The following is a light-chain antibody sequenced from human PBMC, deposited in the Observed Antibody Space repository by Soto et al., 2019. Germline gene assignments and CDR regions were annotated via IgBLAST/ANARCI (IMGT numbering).Light chain of an antibody. CDR1: QSVSSN. CDR2: GAS. V-gene: IGKV3-15*01. CDR3: QHYHTWPRDT. J-gene: IGKJ1*01. Sequence: EIVVTQSPATPSVAPGGRATLSCRARQSVSSNLAWYQHKPGQAPSLLIYGASTRATGIPDNFSGSGSGTEFTLTISSLQSEDSAVYYCQHYHTWPRDTFGQGTKVEIK.